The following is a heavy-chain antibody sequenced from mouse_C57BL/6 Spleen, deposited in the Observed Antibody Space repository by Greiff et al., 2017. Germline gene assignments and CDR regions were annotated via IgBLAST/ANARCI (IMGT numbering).Heavy chain of an antibody. D-gene: IGHD3-3*01. CDR1: GYTFTSYW. V-gene: IGHV1-50*01. J-gene: IGHJ2*01. CDR3: AREGDWRFDY. Sequence: VKLQQSGAELVKPGASVKLSCKASGYTFTSYWMQWVKQRPGQGLEWIGEIDPSDSYTNYNQKFKGKATLTVDTSSSTAYMQLSSLTSEDSAVYYCAREGDWRFDYWGQGTTLTVSS. CDR2: IDPSDSYT.